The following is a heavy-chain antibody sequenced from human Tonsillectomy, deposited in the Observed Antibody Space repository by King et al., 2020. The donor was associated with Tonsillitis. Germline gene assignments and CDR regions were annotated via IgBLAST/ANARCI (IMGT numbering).Heavy chain of an antibody. CDR3: ANEMGNRGRPLFDY. Sequence: EVQLVESGGGLVQPGGSLRLSCAASGFTFSNYAMSWVRQAPGKGLEWVSAISGSGDSTYYADSVRGRFTISRDNSKNTLYLQMNSLRAEDTAGYYCANEMGNRGRPLFDYRGQGTLVPLSS. CDR1: GFTFSNYA. J-gene: IGHJ4*01. V-gene: IGHV3-23*04. D-gene: IGHD1-14*01. CDR2: ISGSGDST.